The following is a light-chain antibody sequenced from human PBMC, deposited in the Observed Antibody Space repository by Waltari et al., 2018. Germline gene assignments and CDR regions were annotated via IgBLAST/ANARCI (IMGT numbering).Light chain of an antibody. V-gene: IGLV2-14*01. CDR3: SSYTTSSAPGV. J-gene: IGLJ1*01. CDR2: EVR. Sequence: QSALTQPASVSGSPGQSITISCSGTDSDVGAYDFVSWYQQHPGKAPHPIIYEVRNRSSGISNRFSSSKSGNTASLTISGLQAEDEADYYCSSYTTSSAPGVFGTGTRVTVL. CDR1: DSDVGAYDF.